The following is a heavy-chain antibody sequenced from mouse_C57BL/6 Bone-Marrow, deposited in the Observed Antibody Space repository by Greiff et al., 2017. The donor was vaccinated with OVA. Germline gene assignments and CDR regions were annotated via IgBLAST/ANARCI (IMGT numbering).Heavy chain of an antibody. D-gene: IGHD2-3*01. J-gene: IGHJ4*01. Sequence: VKLQESGPGLVQPSQSLSITCTVSGFSLTSYGVHWVRQSPGKGLEWLGVIWSGGSTDYNAAFIPRLSISKDNSKSQVFFKMNSLQADDTAIYYCARNDGYPYYYAMDYWGQGTSVTVSS. CDR2: IWSGGST. CDR3: ARNDGYPYYYAMDY. V-gene: IGHV2-2*01. CDR1: GFSLTSYG.